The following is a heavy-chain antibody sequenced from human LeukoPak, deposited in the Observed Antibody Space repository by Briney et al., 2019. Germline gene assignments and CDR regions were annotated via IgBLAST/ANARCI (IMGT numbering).Heavy chain of an antibody. CDR2: IYYSGST. Sequence: SETLSLTCTASGGSISSYYWSWIRQPPGKGLEWIGYIYYSGSTNYNPSLKSRVTISVDTSKNQFSLKLSSVTAADTAVYYCARDLGRSGHYLGWFDPWGQGTLVTVSS. CDR3: ARDLGRSGHYLGWFDP. CDR1: GGSISSYY. J-gene: IGHJ5*02. V-gene: IGHV4-59*01. D-gene: IGHD3-22*01.